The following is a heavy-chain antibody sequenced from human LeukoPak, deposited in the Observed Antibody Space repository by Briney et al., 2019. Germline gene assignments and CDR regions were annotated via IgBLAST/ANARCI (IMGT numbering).Heavy chain of an antibody. J-gene: IGHJ4*02. CDR1: GFTFSSYE. V-gene: IGHV3-48*03. CDR3: ARVGAFCFDY. D-gene: IGHD3-3*02. Sequence: GGSLGLSCAASGFTFSSYEMNWVRQAPGKGLEWVSYISSSGSTIDYADSVKGRFTISRDNAKNSLYLQMNSLRAEDTAVYYCARVGAFCFDYWGQGTLVTVSS. CDR2: ISSSGSTI.